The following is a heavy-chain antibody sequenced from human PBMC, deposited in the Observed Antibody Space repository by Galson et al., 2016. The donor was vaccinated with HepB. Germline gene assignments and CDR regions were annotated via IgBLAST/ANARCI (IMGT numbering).Heavy chain of an antibody. V-gene: IGHV5-51*01. CDR3: ARLRSRGPTLWYFDL. CDR2: IHPGDSDT. D-gene: IGHD3-10*01. Sequence: QSGAEVKKPGESLKISCKGSGYRFTSYWIGCVRQMSGKGLEWMGTIHPGDSDTRYSPSFQGQVTISADKSISTAYLQWSSLRVSDTAIYYCARLRSRGPTLWYFDLWGRGTLVTVSS. CDR1: GYRFTSYW. J-gene: IGHJ2*01.